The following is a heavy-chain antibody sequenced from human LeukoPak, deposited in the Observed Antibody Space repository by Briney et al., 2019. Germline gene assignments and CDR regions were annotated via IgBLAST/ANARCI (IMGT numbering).Heavy chain of an antibody. D-gene: IGHD2-2*01. CDR3: AKGSSTSWDTMDV. CDR1: GFTFSSYG. V-gene: IGHV3-30*18. J-gene: IGHJ6*04. Sequence: PGRSLRLSCAASGFTFSSYGMHWVRQAPGKGLEWVAVISYDGSNKYYADSVKGRFTISRDNSTNTLYLQMNSLRAEDTAVYYCAKGSSTSWDTMDVWGKGTTVTVSS. CDR2: ISYDGSNK.